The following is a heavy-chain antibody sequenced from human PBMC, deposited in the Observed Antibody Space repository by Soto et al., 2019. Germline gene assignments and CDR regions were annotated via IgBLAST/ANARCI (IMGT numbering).Heavy chain of an antibody. V-gene: IGHV3-23*01. CDR2: ISGSGGST. D-gene: IGHD1-26*01. J-gene: IGHJ6*02. CDR3: AKAVSGSYEFGYYYYGMDV. Sequence: GGSLRLSCAASGFTFSSYAMSWVRQAPGKGLEWVSAISGSGGSTYYADSVKGRFTISRDNSKNTLYLQMNSLRAEDTAVYYCAKAVSGSYEFGYYYYGMDVWGQGTTVTGSS. CDR1: GFTFSSYA.